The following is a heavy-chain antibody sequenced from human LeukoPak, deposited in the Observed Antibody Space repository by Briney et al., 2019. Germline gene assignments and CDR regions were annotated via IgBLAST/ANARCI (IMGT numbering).Heavy chain of an antibody. CDR3: AKEGAGDSKANNY. CDR2: INAITGVA. CDR1: GFTFTAYY. Sequence: ASVKVSCKASGFTFTAYYIHWVRQAPGQGLERMGCINAITGVATYAQKFQGRVTMTRDTSISAAYMELSSLRSDDTAMYYCAKEGAGDSKANNYWGQGTLVSVSS. D-gene: IGHD2-8*01. V-gene: IGHV1-2*02. J-gene: IGHJ4*02.